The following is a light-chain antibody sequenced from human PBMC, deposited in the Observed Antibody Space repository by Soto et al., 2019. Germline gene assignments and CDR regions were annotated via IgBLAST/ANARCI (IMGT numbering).Light chain of an antibody. CDR2: EVS. CDR3: SSSTDTDTLVI. J-gene: IGLJ2*01. CDR1: TSDVGRYKF. V-gene: IGLV2-14*01. Sequence: QSALTQPASVSGSPGQSITISCTGTTSDVGRYKFVSWYQHHPGKAPKLLIFEVSNRPSGVSSRFSGSKSGNTASLTISGLQTEEEATYYCSSSTDTDTLVIFGGGTKLTVL.